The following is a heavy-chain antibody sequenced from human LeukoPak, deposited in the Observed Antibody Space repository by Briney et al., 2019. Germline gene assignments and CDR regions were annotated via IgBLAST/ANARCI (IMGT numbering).Heavy chain of an antibody. J-gene: IGHJ4*02. D-gene: IGHD5-18*01. Sequence: PSETLSLTXAVYGGSFSGYYWSWICQPPGKGLEWIGEINHSGSTNYNPSLKSRVTISVDTSKNQFSLKLSSVTAADTAVYYCARGRIQLWPYREGLNYWGQGTLVTVSS. CDR2: INHSGST. V-gene: IGHV4-34*01. CDR1: GGSFSGYY. CDR3: ARGRIQLWPYREGLNY.